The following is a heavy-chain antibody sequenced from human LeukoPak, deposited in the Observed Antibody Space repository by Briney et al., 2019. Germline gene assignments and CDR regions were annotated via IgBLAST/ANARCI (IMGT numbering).Heavy chain of an antibody. CDR3: ARGDFWSGYYSGLFDP. V-gene: IGHV4-4*07. CDR1: GGSISSYY. J-gene: IGHJ5*02. CDR2: IYTSGST. D-gene: IGHD3-3*01. Sequence: PSETLSLTCTVSGGSISSYYWSWIRQPAGKGLEWIGRIYTSGSTNYNPSLKSRVTMSVDTSKNQFSLKLSSVTAADTAVYYCARGDFWSGYYSGLFDPWGQGTLVTVSS.